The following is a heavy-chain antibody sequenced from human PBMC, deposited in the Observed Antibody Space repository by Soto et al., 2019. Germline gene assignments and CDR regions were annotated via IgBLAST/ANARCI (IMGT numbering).Heavy chain of an antibody. D-gene: IGHD3-3*01. Sequence: QVQLQESGPGLVKPSETLSLTCTVSGGSISSYYWSWIRQPPGKGLEWIGYIYYSGSTNYNPSLKSRVTISVDTSKNQFSLKLSSVTAADTAVYYCARNHKQFLLSRGGAFDIWGQGTMVTVSS. CDR2: IYYSGST. V-gene: IGHV4-59*08. CDR1: GGSISSYY. CDR3: ARNHKQFLLSRGGAFDI. J-gene: IGHJ3*02.